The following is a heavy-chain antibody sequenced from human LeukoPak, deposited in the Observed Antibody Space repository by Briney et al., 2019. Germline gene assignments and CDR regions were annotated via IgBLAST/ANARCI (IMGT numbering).Heavy chain of an antibody. CDR1: GFTFSSFG. CDR2: IRYDGSNK. V-gene: IGHV3-30*02. Sequence: GGSLRLSCAASGFTFSSFGVHWVRQSPGKGLEWVAFIRYDGSNKYYADSVKGRFTVSRDNSKNTLYLQMNSLRAEDTAVYYCAKGTGFDYWGQGTLVTVSS. J-gene: IGHJ4*02. CDR3: AKGTGFDY.